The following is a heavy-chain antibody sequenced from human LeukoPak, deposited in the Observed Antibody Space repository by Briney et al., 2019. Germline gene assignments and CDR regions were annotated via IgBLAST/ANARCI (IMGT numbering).Heavy chain of an antibody. CDR2: ISYDGNNR. CDR1: GFTFSGYA. Sequence: GGSLRLSCAASGFTFSGYAMHWVRQAPGKGLEWVALISYDGNNRYYADSVKGRFSISRDNSKNTLYPQMNSLRAEDTALYYCARAPYTSGWYYFGFWGQGTLVTVSS. J-gene: IGHJ4*02. CDR3: ARAPYTSGWYYFGF. V-gene: IGHV3-30-3*01. D-gene: IGHD6-19*01.